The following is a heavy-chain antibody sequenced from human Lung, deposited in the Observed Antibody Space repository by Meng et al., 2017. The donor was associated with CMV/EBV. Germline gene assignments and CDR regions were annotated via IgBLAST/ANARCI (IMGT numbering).Heavy chain of an antibody. D-gene: IGHD3-10*01. V-gene: IGHV4-31*03. CDR3: ARASYGSGSPLGESWFDP. CDR1: GGSISSGGYY. Sequence: QWQLQESCQGLVKPSQTLSLTCTVSGGSISSGGYYWSWIRQHPGKGLEWIGYIHSSGSTYYNPSLRSRLTISVDTSKNQFSLKLSSVTAADTAVYYCARASYGSGSPLGESWFDPWGQGTLVTVSS. J-gene: IGHJ5*02. CDR2: IHSSGST.